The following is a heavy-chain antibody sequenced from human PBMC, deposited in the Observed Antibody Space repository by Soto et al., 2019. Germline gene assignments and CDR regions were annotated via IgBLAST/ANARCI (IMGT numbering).Heavy chain of an antibody. Sequence: PSETLSLTCSVSGDSIGNFHWIWIRQSPEKGLEWIGYLSYNGNTNFNPSLKSRVTISQDTSKRQLYLKVTSVTAADAAVYYCARGDGFLYPDNWGPGTLVTVSS. CDR3: ARGDGFLYPDN. D-gene: IGHD2-21*01. V-gene: IGHV4-59*01. CDR2: LSYNGNT. J-gene: IGHJ4*02. CDR1: GDSIGNFH.